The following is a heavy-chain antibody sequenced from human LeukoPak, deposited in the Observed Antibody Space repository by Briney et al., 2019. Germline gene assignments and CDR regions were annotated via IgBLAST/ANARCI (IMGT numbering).Heavy chain of an antibody. Sequence: PGGSLRLSCAASGFTFSSYSMSWVRQAPGKGLEWVSAISGSGGSTYYADSVKGRFTISRDNSKNTLYLQMNSLRAEDTAVYYCAKAASGYYLFTVGYFDYWGQGTLVTVSS. D-gene: IGHD3-22*01. V-gene: IGHV3-23*01. CDR3: AKAASGYYLFTVGYFDY. J-gene: IGHJ4*02. CDR2: ISGSGGST. CDR1: GFTFSSYS.